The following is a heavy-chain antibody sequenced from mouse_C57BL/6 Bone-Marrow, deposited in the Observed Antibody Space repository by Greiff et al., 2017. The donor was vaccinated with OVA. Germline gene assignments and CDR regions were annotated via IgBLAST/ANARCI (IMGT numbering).Heavy chain of an antibody. CDR2: IRNKANGYTT. D-gene: IGHD2-2*01. J-gene: IGHJ1*03. V-gene: IGHV7-3*01. Sequence: EVHLVASGGGLVQPGGSLSLSCAASGFTFTDYYMSWVRQPPGKALEWLGFIRNKANGYTTEYSVYVKGRLTISRVNSQHIRYLQMNALRADDSATYYCTRYCYACDLYWYFDVWGTGTTVTVSS. CDR1: GFTFTDYY. CDR3: TRYCYACDLYWYFDV.